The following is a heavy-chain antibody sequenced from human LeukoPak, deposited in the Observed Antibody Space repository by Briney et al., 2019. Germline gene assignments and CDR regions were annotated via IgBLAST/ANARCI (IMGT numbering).Heavy chain of an antibody. CDR3: ARQGRRESGSRTGKGFDI. V-gene: IGHV4-39*01. D-gene: IGHD3-10*01. CDR2: FYYSGNT. Sequence: GWSRQPPKKRLEWIGCFYYSGNTYYNPFLKSRVSISVDTSKTQLSLKVNSVTATDTAVYYCARQGRRESGSRTGKGFDIWGQGTLVTVSS. J-gene: IGHJ3*02.